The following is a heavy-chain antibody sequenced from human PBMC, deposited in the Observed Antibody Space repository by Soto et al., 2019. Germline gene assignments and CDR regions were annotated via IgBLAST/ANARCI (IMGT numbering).Heavy chain of an antibody. J-gene: IGHJ6*03. CDR3: AKGWQFASYYYYYMDV. Sequence: EVQLLESGGGLVQPGGSLRLSCAASGFTFSSYAMSWVRQAPGKGLEWVSAISGSGGSTYYADSVKGRFTISRDNSKNTLYLQMNSLRAEDTAVYYCAKGWQFASYYYYYMDVWGKGTTVTVSS. CDR2: ISGSGGST. V-gene: IGHV3-23*01. D-gene: IGHD2-15*01. CDR1: GFTFSSYA.